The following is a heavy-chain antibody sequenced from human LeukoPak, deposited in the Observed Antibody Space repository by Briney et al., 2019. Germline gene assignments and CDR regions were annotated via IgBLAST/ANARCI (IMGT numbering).Heavy chain of an antibody. CDR2: ITGNDGST. CDR3: AGGAGVYYYGMDV. CDR1: GFTFSSNA. J-gene: IGHJ6*02. V-gene: IGHV3-23*01. Sequence: GGSLRLSCVASGFTFSSNAMSWVRQAPGKGLEWVSVITGNDGSTYYADSVKGRFTISRDNSKNTLYLQMNSLRAEDTALYYCAGGAGVYYYGMDVWGQGTSVTVSS.